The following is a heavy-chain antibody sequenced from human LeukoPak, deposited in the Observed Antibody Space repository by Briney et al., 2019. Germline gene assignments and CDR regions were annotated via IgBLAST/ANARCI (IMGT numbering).Heavy chain of an antibody. D-gene: IGHD3-10*01. J-gene: IGHJ4*02. CDR2: MNPNSGNT. CDR1: GYTFTSYD. CDR3: ARRSRSYGSGNIGGY. Sequence: ASVRVSCKASGYTFTSYDINWVRQATGQGLEWMGWMNPNSGNTGYAQKFQGRVTMTRNTSISTAYMELSSLRSEDTAVYYCARRSRSYGSGNIGGYWGQGTLVTVSS. V-gene: IGHV1-8*01.